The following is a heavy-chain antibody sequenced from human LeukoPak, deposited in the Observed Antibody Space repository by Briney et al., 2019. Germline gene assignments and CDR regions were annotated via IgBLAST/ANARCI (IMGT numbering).Heavy chain of an antibody. CDR1: GYTFTSYD. J-gene: IGHJ6*03. D-gene: IGHD4-17*01. V-gene: IGHV1-8*01. Sequence: GASVKVSCKASGYTFTSYDINWVRQATGQGLEWMGWMNPNSGNTGYAQKFQGRVTMTRNTSISTAYMELSSLRSEDTAVYYCARIVTGDRKPLRRYYYYYMDVWGKGTTVTVSS. CDR2: MNPNSGNT. CDR3: ARIVTGDRKPLRRYYYYYMDV.